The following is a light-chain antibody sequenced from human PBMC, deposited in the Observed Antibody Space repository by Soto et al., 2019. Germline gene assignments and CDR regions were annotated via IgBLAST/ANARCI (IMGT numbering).Light chain of an antibody. CDR1: QGISSY. CDR3: HQLHSYPFT. CDR2: AAS. J-gene: IGKJ3*01. Sequence: IQLTQSPSSLSASVGDRVAITCRASQGISSYLAWYQQKPGKAPKLLIYAASTLEIGVPSRFSGSGSGTDFTLTISSLQPEDYATYYCHQLHSYPFTFGPGAKLDIQ. V-gene: IGKV1-9*01.